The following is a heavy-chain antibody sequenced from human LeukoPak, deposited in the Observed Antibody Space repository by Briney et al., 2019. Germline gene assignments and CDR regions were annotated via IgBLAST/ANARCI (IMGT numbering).Heavy chain of an antibody. V-gene: IGHV1-46*01. CDR1: GYTFTTYF. CDR2: INPSDGGT. Sequence: GASVKVSCKASGYTFTTYFMHWVRQAPGQGLEWMGIINPSDGGTTYAQKFQGRVTLTRDMSTSTVHMELGSLRSEDTAVYYCARESPLLYYFDYWGQGTLVTVSS. J-gene: IGHJ4*02. CDR3: ARESPLLYYFDY.